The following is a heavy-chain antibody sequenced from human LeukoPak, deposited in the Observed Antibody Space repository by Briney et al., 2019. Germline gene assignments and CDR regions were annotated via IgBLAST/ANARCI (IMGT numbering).Heavy chain of an antibody. CDR2: INPNDGGT. D-gene: IGHD2-15*01. Sequence: ASVKVSCKASGYTFTGYYINWVRQAPGQGLEWMGWINPNDGGTNYAQKFQGRITVTRDTSIDTAYMELSRLTFDDTAVYYCARELGNCSGSSCYSRYFYYVDVWGKGTTVTISS. J-gene: IGHJ6*04. V-gene: IGHV1-2*02. CDR3: ARELGNCSGSSCYSRYFYYVDV. CDR1: GYTFTGYY.